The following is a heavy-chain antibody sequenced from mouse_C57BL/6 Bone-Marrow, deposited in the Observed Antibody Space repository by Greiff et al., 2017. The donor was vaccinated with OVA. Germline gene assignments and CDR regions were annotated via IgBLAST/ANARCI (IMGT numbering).Heavy chain of an antibody. J-gene: IGHJ2*01. CDR1: GFTFNTYA. V-gene: IGHV10-3*01. CDR3: VRAPLDSSGPHFDY. D-gene: IGHD3-2*02. Sequence: DVHLVESGGGLVQPKGSLKLSCAASGFTFNTYAMHWVRQAPGKGLEWVARIRSKSSNYATYSADSVKDRFTISRDDSQSMLYLQMNDLKTEDTAMYYGVRAPLDSSGPHFDYWGQGTTLTVSS. CDR2: IRSKSSNYAT.